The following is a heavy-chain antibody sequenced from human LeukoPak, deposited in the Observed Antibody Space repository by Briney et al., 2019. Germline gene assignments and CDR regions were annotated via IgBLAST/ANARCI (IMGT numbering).Heavy chain of an antibody. J-gene: IGHJ4*02. Sequence: SETLSLTCTVSDDSIKSHFWTWIRQPPGKGLEWIGYVYYSGSGSSNPSHKSRLTMSVDTSKSQFYLNLNSVTTADTAMYYCARGSRRHYDGSGYYFGEFDYWGQGILVTVSS. CDR1: DDSIKSHF. CDR3: ARGSRRHYDGSGYYFGEFDY. D-gene: IGHD3-22*01. V-gene: IGHV4-59*11. CDR2: VYYSGSG.